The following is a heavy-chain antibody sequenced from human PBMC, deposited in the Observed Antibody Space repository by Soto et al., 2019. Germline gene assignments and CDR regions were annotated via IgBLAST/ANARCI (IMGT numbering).Heavy chain of an antibody. D-gene: IGHD3-22*01. Sequence: PGGSLRLSCATSGFTFSSYAMVWVRQAAEKGLEWVASIISKGDTTYYADSVKGRFTISRDNSNNTLYLQMNSLRAEDTAVYYCAKDPTSYDSSAQFDSWGQGTLVTVSS. CDR1: GFTFSSYA. CDR3: AKDPTSYDSSAQFDS. V-gene: IGHV3-23*01. J-gene: IGHJ4*02. CDR2: IISKGDTT.